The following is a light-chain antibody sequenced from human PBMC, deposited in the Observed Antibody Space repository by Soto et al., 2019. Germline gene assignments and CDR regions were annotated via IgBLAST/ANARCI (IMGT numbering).Light chain of an antibody. J-gene: IGKJ4*01. Sequence: ETVMTQSPVTLSVSPGEIATLSCRASQSVRSNLAWYQQKRGQAPRLLIYGASTRATGIPARFSGSGSGTEFTLTISSLQSEDFAVYYCQHYNSWPLTFGGGTKVEIK. CDR1: QSVRSN. CDR3: QHYNSWPLT. CDR2: GAS. V-gene: IGKV3-15*01.